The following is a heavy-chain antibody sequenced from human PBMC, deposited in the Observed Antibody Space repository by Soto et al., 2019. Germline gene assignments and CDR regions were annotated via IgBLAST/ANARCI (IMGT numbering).Heavy chain of an antibody. J-gene: IGHJ4*02. CDR3: AIATVGDATFDF. V-gene: IGHV3-21*01. CDR1: GFAFRSYN. CDR2: ISSGSTTI. Sequence: EVQLVESGGGLVKPGGSLTLSCAASGFAFRSYNMNWVRQAPGKGLEWVASISSGSTTIYYADSVKGRFTISRDNAKNSLFLQMDSLRAEDSSVDYCAIATVGDATFDFWGQGTLVTVSS. D-gene: IGHD4-4*01.